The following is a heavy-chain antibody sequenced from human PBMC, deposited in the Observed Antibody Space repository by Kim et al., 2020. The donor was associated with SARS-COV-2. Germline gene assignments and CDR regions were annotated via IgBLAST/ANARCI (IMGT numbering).Heavy chain of an antibody. V-gene: IGHV3-48*03. CDR3: ARRRGYYGSGSYYDYYYYGMDG. J-gene: IGHJ6*02. CDR1: GFTFSSYE. Sequence: GGSLRLSCAASGFTFSSYEMNWVRQAPGKGLEWVSYISSSGSTIYYADSVKGRFTISRDNAKNSLYLQMNSLRAEDTAVYYCARRRGYYGSGSYYDYYYYGMDGWGQGTTVTVSS. CDR2: ISSSGSTI. D-gene: IGHD3-10*01.